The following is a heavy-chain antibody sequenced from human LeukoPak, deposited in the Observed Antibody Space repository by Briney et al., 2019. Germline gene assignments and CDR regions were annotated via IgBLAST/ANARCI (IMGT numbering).Heavy chain of an antibody. D-gene: IGHD3-22*01. CDR2: INHSGST. J-gene: IGHJ2*01. CDR3: ASLRAGSSGYTDWYSDL. V-gene: IGHV4-34*01. CDR1: GGSFSGYY. Sequence: NASETLSLTCAVYGGSFSGYYWSWIRQPPGKGLEWIGEINHSGSTNYNPSLKSRVTISVDTSKNQFSLKLSSVTAADTAVYYCASLRAGSSGYTDWYSDLWGRGTLVTVSS.